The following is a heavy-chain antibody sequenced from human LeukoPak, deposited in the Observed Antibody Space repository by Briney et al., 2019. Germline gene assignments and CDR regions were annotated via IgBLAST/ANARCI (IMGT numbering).Heavy chain of an antibody. Sequence: AGRSLRLSSAASGFTFSSYGMHWVRQAPGKGLEWVAVISYDGSSEYFADSVKGRFTISRDNSKNTLYLHMNSLRPEDTAVYYCAKDNDHCTSKCRAFDYWGEGTLVGVSS. CDR2: ISYDGSSE. D-gene: IGHD2-2*01. CDR1: GFTFSSYG. V-gene: IGHV3-30*18. J-gene: IGHJ4*02. CDR3: AKDNDHCTSKCRAFDY.